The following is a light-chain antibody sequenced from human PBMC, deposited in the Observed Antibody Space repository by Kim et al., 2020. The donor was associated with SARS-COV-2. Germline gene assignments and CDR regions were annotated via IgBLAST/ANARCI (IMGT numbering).Light chain of an antibody. CDR3: QQYDSLPIT. V-gene: IGKV1-33*01. Sequence: TSVGDRVTITCRASQDINKYLSWSQHKPWKAPNVLIFDASNLETGVPSRFSGSGSGTEFTLTINNLQPEDIATYYCQQYDSLPITFGQGTRLEIK. J-gene: IGKJ5*01. CDR1: QDINKY. CDR2: DAS.